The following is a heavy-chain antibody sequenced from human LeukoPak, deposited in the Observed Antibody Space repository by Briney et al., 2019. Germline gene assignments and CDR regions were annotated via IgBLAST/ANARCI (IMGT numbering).Heavy chain of an antibody. V-gene: IGHV3-15*01. J-gene: IGHJ4*02. CDR1: GFTFTNAW. D-gene: IGHD3-10*01. CDR2: IKSKTDGETT. Sequence: PGGSLRLSCVDSGFTFTNAWMSWVRQGPGKGLEWIGRIKSKTDGETTNYAEPVRGRSAISRDDSKSAVYLQMNSLKIEDTAVYYCTTDLGTYYHGSQRLIPIDYWGQGTLVTVSS. CDR3: TTDLGTYYHGSQRLIPIDY.